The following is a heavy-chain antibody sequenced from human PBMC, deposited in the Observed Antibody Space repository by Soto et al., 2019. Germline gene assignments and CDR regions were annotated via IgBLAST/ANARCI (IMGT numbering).Heavy chain of an antibody. CDR2: MHSGST. Sequence: QVQMQESGPGLVKPSQTLSLRCAVSGASISRSGYYWHWIRQHPVRGLEWLGYMHSGSTYYNPSLKGRINMSVDTSKNHFSRELTSVTAADTAVYYCARGSRTFRWDNWFDPWGQGTLVTVSS. CDR3: ARGSRTFRWDNWFDP. CDR1: GASISRSGYY. V-gene: IGHV4-31*11. D-gene: IGHD1-26*01. J-gene: IGHJ5*02.